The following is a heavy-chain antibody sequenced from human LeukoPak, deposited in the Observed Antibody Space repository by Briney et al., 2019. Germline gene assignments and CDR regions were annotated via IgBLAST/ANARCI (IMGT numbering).Heavy chain of an antibody. CDR1: GFTFSSYS. Sequence: GGSLRLSCAASGFTFSSYSMNWVRQAPGKGLEWVSSISSSSSYIYYADSVKGRFTISRDNAKNSLYLQMNSLRAEDTAVYYCARAGTTRRYNWFDPRGQGTLVTVSS. J-gene: IGHJ5*02. D-gene: IGHD1-14*01. CDR2: ISSSSSYI. CDR3: ARAGTTRRYNWFDP. V-gene: IGHV3-21*01.